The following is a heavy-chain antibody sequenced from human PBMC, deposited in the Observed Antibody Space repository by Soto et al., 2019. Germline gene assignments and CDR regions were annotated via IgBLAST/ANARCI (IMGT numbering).Heavy chain of an antibody. Sequence: SPTLSLPCTVSGGSISSSSYYWGWIRQPPGKGLEWIGSIYYSGSTYYNPSLKSRVTISVDTSKNQFSLKLSSVTAADTAVYYCAGAGDPYDFWSGSSARYYFDYWGQGTLVTVSS. J-gene: IGHJ4*02. CDR2: IYYSGST. V-gene: IGHV4-39*01. D-gene: IGHD3-3*01. CDR3: AGAGDPYDFWSGSSARYYFDY. CDR1: GGSISSSSYY.